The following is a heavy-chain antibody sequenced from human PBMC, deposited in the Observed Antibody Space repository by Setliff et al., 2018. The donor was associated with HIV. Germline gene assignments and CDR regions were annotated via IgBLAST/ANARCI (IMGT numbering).Heavy chain of an antibody. D-gene: IGHD6-13*01. CDR3: ATQTGFYNSHWYDY. Sequence: GGSLRLSCAASGFRINNYDMNWVRQAPGKGLEWVSSISSSSTYIYYADSVRGRFTISRDNAKNSVFLQMNSLRAEDTGVYYCATQTGFYNSHWYDYWGQGTMVTVSS. V-gene: IGHV3-21*01. J-gene: IGHJ4*02. CDR2: ISSSSTYI. CDR1: GFRINNYD.